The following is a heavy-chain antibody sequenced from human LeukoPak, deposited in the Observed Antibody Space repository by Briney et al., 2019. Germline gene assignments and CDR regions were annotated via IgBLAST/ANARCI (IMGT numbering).Heavy chain of an antibody. Sequence: GGSLRLSCAASGFTFSNYWMTWVRQAPGKGLEWVAAIKHDGSEGFYVDSVKGRFTISRDNAKNSLYLQMNSLRAADTAVYYCAKVGPSGGWIDYWGQGTLVTVSS. CDR1: GFTFSNYW. CDR2: IKHDGSEG. D-gene: IGHD2-15*01. J-gene: IGHJ4*02. V-gene: IGHV3-7*03. CDR3: AKVGPSGGWIDY.